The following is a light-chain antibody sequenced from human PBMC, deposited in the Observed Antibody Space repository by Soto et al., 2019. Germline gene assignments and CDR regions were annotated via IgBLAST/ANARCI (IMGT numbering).Light chain of an antibody. CDR1: LSVSSY. CDR2: DAS. CDR3: QQRQYWPPIT. V-gene: IGKV3-11*01. J-gene: IGKJ5*01. Sequence: GVTQSPPTLSLSHGERATLSCRTSLSVSSYLAWYQQKPGQAPRLLIYDASNRATGIPARFTGSGSGTDFNLTISTLEPEDFAVYYCQQRQYWPPITFGQGTRLET.